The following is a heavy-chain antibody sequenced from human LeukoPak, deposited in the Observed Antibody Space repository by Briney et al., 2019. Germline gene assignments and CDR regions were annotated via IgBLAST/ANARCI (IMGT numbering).Heavy chain of an antibody. J-gene: IGHJ5*02. Sequence: PSETLSLTCAVYGVSFSGYYWSWIRHPPGKGLEWIGEINHSGSTNYNPSLKSRVTMSVDTSKNQFSLKLSSVTAADTAVYYCARDSYDILTGYDPNWFDPWGQGTLVTVSS. V-gene: IGHV4-34*01. CDR3: ARDSYDILTGYDPNWFDP. CDR2: INHSGST. D-gene: IGHD3-9*01. CDR1: GVSFSGYY.